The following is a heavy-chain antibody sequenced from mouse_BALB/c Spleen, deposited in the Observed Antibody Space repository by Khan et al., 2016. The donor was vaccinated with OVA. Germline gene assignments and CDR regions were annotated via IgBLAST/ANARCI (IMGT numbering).Heavy chain of an antibody. CDR3: ARSRDGGSYWDFDV. CDR1: GFSLSRYS. D-gene: IGHD3-3*01. V-gene: IGHV2-6-4*01. Sequence: QVQLKESGPGLVAPSQSLSITCTVSGFSLSRYSVHWVRQPPGKGLEWLGIIWIGGSADYNSPLKSRLSISKDNSKSQVFLKMNSLQTDDTAMYYCARSRDGGSYWDFDVWGAGTTVTVSS. J-gene: IGHJ1*01. CDR2: IWIGGSA.